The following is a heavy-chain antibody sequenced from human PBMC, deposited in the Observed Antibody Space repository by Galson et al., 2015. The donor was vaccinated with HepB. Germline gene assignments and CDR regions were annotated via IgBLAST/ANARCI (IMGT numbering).Heavy chain of an antibody. CDR2: IYYSGTS. CDR1: GGSISSGGYY. Sequence: TLSLTCTVSGGSISSGGYYWSWIRQHPGTGLEWIGYIYYSGTSYYNPSLKSRVTMSVDTSENQFYLKLTSVTDADTAVYFCAREFRRAVWGLGRGLNGPEGFDIWGQGTKVTVSS. D-gene: IGHD3-10*01. J-gene: IGHJ3*02. CDR3: AREFRRAVWGLGRGLNGPEGFDI. V-gene: IGHV4-31*03.